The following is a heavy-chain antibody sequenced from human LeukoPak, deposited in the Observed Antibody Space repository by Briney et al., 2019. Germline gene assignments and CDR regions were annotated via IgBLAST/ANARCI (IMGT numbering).Heavy chain of an antibody. CDR3: ARRDRLESGDFDY. Sequence: PSETLSLTCAVYGGSFSGYYWSWIRQPPGKGLEWIGEINHSGSTNYNPSLKSRVTISVDTSKNQFSLKLSSVTAADTAVYYCARRDRLESGDFDYWGQGTLVTVSS. J-gene: IGHJ4*02. V-gene: IGHV4-34*01. CDR2: INHSGST. D-gene: IGHD3-10*01. CDR1: GGSFSGYY.